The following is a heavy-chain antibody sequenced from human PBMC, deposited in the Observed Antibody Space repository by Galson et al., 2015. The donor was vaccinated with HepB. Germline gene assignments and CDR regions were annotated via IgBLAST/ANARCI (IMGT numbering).Heavy chain of an antibody. J-gene: IGHJ4*02. CDR1: GYTFTSYY. Sequence: SVKVSCKASGYTFTSYYMHWVRQAPGQGLEWMGIINPSGGSTSYAQKFQGRVTMTRDTSTSTVYMELSSLRSEDTAVYYCARDLYYDSSGPIPIELNDYWGQGTLVTVSS. V-gene: IGHV1-46*01. CDR3: ARDLYYDSSGPIPIELNDY. D-gene: IGHD3-22*01. CDR2: INPSGGST.